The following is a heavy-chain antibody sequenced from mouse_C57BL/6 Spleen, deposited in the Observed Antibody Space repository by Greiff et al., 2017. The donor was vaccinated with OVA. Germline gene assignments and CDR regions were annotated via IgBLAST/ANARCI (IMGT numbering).Heavy chain of an antibody. J-gene: IGHJ3*01. Sequence: EVQGVESGPGMVKPSQSLSLTCTVTGYSITSGYDWHWIRHFPGNKLEWMGYISYSGSTNYNPSLKSRISITHDTSKNHFFLKLNSVTTEDTATYYCARRSWGFAYWGQGTLVTVSA. CDR3: ARRSWGFAY. CDR1: GYSITSGYD. V-gene: IGHV3-1*01. CDR2: ISYSGST.